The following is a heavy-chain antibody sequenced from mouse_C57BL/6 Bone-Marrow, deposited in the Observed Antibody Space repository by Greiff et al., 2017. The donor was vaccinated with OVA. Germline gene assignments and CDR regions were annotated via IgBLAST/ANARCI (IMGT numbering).Heavy chain of an antibody. Sequence: VQLQQPGAELVKPGASVKLSCKASGYTFTSYWMHWVKQRPGRGPEWIGRIDPNSGGTKYNEKFKSKATLTVDKPSSTAYMQLSSLTSEDSAVYYCARRYDYDPYAMDYWGQGTSVTVSS. J-gene: IGHJ4*01. V-gene: IGHV1-72*01. CDR1: GYTFTSYW. CDR2: IDPNSGGT. D-gene: IGHD2-4*01. CDR3: ARRYDYDPYAMDY.